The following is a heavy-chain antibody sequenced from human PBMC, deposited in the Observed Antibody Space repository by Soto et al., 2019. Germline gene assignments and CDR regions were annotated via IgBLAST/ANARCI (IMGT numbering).Heavy chain of an antibody. CDR1: GFTFDDYA. CDR3: AKVGTVVTAIVGYFDY. V-gene: IGHV3-9*01. CDR2: ISWNSGSI. D-gene: IGHD2-21*02. J-gene: IGHJ4*02. Sequence: GGSLRLSCAASGFTFDDYAMHWVRQAPGKGLEWVSGISWNSGSIGYADSVKGRFTISRDNAKSSLYLQMNSLRAEDTALYYCAKVGTVVTAIVGYFDYWGQGTLVTVSS.